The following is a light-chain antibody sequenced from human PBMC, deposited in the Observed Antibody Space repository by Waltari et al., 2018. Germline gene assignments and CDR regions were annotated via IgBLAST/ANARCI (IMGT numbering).Light chain of an antibody. CDR3: QHYKNGPYT. J-gene: IGKJ2*01. V-gene: IGKV3-15*01. Sequence: VLTQSPATLSVSPGERATLSCRASQTINRHLAWYQQKPAQAPRLLIYGASTRATGIPARFSGSGAEAEFTLTISNLQSEDFAVYYCQHYKNGPYTFGQGTKLEI. CDR1: QTINRH. CDR2: GAS.